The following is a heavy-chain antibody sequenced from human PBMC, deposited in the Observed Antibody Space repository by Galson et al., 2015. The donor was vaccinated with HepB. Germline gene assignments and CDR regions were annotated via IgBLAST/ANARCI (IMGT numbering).Heavy chain of an antibody. CDR1: GFTFIDYA. CDR2: FSGRGGST. V-gene: IGHV3-23*01. D-gene: IGHD6-13*01. Sequence: SLRLSCAASGFTFIDYAVSWVRQAPGKGLQWVAGFSGRGGSTYYADSVKGRFTVSRDKFKNTLYLQMNSLRVEDTAVYYCAKEKKRLVEAPLLRRTFDVYDLWGQGTKVIVSS. J-gene: IGHJ3*01. CDR3: AKEKKRLVEAPLLRRTFDVYDL.